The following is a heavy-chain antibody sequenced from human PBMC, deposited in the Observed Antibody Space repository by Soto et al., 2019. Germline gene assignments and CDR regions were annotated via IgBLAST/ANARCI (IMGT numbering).Heavy chain of an antibody. CDR3: ARGITIFGVVPDY. Sequence: QVQLQESGPGLVKPSETLSLTCTVSGGSVSSGSYYWSWIRQPPGKGLEWIGYIYYSGSTNYNPSLKSRVTISVDTYKNQFSLKLSSVTAADTAVYYCARGITIFGVVPDYWGQGTLVTVSS. CDR2: IYYSGST. CDR1: GGSVSSGSYY. V-gene: IGHV4-61*01. D-gene: IGHD3-3*01. J-gene: IGHJ4*02.